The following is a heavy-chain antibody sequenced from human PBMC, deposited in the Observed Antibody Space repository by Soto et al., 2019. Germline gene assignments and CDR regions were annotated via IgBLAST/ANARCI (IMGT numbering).Heavy chain of an antibody. CDR2: IYYSGST. V-gene: IGHV4-59*08. J-gene: IGHJ4*02. CDR3: ARHGGGWYHD. Sequence: QVQLQESGPGLVKPSETLSLTCTVSGGSISSYYWSWIRQPPGKGLEWIGYIYYSGSTNYNPSLKXXVXIXXDTSKNQFSLKLSSVTAADTAVYYCARHGGGWYHDWGQGTLVTVSS. D-gene: IGHD6-19*01. CDR1: GGSISSYY.